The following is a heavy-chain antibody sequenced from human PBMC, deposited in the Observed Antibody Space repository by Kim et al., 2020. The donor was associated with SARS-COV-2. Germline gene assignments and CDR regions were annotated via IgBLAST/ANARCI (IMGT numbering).Heavy chain of an antibody. J-gene: IGHJ3*02. V-gene: IGHV4-59*13. D-gene: IGHD2-15*01. Sequence: SETLSLTCTVSGGSISSYYWSWIRQPPGKGLEWIGYIYYSGSTNYNPSLKSRVTISVDTCKNQFSLKLSSVTAADTAVYYCARCGSVRSWYCAFDIWGQGTMVTVSS. CDR2: IYYSGST. CDR3: ARCGSVRSWYCAFDI. CDR1: GGSISSYY.